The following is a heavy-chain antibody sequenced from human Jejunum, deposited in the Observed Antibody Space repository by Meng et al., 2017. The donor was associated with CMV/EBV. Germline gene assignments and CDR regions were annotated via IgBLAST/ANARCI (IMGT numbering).Heavy chain of an antibody. D-gene: IGHD3-3*01. CDR2: ISGSSGNI. V-gene: IGHV3-48*04. CDR3: ARDLLEWLFSAGGYQYYGMAV. Sequence: TMNWVRQAPGKGLEWVSSISGSSGNIHYADSVKGRFTISRDNAKNLLYLQMNSLRAEDTAVYYCARDLLEWLFSAGGYQYYGMAVWGQGTTVTVSS. CDR1: T. J-gene: IGHJ6*02.